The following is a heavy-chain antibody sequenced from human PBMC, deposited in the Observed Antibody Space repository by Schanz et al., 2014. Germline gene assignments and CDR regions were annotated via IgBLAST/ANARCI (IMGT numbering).Heavy chain of an antibody. D-gene: IGHD5-12*01. CDR1: GYTFTDYY. Sequence: QVQLVQSGAEVKEPGASVKLSCKSSGYTFTDYYMQWVRQAPGQGLEWLGTIHSTGGTTSHAQKLQGRVTMTRDTSTSTVYMELSSLRSEDTAVYFCARDEGRDGYNLAFDVWGQGTLVTVSS. V-gene: IGHV1-46*01. CDR2: IHSTGGTT. J-gene: IGHJ3*01. CDR3: ARDEGRDGYNLAFDV.